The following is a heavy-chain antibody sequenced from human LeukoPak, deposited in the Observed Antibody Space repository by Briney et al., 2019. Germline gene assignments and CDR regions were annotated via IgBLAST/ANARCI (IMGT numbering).Heavy chain of an antibody. V-gene: IGHV1-24*01. CDR3: ATIDGHYDSSGY. CDR2: FDPEDGET. J-gene: IGHJ4*02. D-gene: IGHD3-22*01. CDR1: GYTLTELS. Sequence: ASVKVSCKVSGYTLTELSMHWGRQAPGKGLEWMGGFDPEDGETIYAQKFQGRVTMTEDTSTDTAYMELSSLRSEDTAVYYCATIDGHYDSSGYWGQGTLVIVSS.